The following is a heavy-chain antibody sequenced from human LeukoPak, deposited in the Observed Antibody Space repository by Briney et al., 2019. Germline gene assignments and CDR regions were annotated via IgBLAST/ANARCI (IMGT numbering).Heavy chain of an antibody. CDR2: IYHSGST. V-gene: IGHV4-30-2*01. CDR1: GGSISSGGYY. D-gene: IGHD2-15*01. Sequence: PSQTLSLTCTVSGGSISSGGYYWSWIRQPPGKGLEWIGYIYHSGSTYYNPSLKSRVTISVDRSKNQFSLKLSSVTAADTAVYYCARGGYCSGGSCLFYYYYGMDVWGQGTTVTVSS. J-gene: IGHJ6*02. CDR3: ARGGYCSGGSCLFYYYYGMDV.